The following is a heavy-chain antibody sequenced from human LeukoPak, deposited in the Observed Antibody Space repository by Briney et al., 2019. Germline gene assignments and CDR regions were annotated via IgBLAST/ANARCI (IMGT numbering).Heavy chain of an antibody. V-gene: IGHV3-23*01. CDR2: ISGSGGST. J-gene: IGHJ6*03. Sequence: GGSLRLSCAASGFTFSSYAMSWVRQAPGRGLEWVSAISGSGGSTYYADSVKGWFTISRDNSKNTLYLQMNSLRAGDTAVYYCAKAPRDYDFWSGYDYYYYMDVWGKGTTVTVSS. CDR3: AKAPRDYDFWSGYDYYYYMDV. D-gene: IGHD3-3*01. CDR1: GFTFSSYA.